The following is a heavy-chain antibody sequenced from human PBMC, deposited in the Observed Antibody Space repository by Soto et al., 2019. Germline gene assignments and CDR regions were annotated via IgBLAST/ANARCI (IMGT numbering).Heavy chain of an antibody. CDR2: ISSSSSTI. J-gene: IGHJ3*02. D-gene: IGHD3-3*01. V-gene: IGHV3-48*02. CDR1: GFTFSSYS. Sequence: GGSLRLSCAASGFTFSSYSMNWVRQAPGKGLEWVSYISSSSSTIYYADSVKGRFTISRDNAKNSLYLQMNSLRDEDTAVYYCARRGTDYDFWSGYYDAFDIWGQGTMVTVSS. CDR3: ARRGTDYDFWSGYYDAFDI.